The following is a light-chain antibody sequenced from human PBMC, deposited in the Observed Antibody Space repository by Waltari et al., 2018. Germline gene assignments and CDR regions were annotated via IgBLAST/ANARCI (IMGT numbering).Light chain of an antibody. CDR1: SPNIGAGYD. CDR3: QSYDSSLSGYV. V-gene: IGLV1-40*01. Sequence: QSVLTQPPSVSGAPGQRVTISCTGISPNIGAGYDVPLYQQLPGTAPKLLIYGNSNRPSGVPDRFSGSKSGTSASLAITGLQAEDEADYYCQSYDSSLSGYVFGTGTKVTVL. CDR2: GNS. J-gene: IGLJ1*01.